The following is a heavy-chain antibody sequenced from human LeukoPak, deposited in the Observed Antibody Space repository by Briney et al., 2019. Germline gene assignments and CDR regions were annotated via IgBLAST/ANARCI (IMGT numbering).Heavy chain of an antibody. Sequence: SETLSLTCAVYGGSFSGYYWSWIRQPPGKGLEWIGEINHSGSTNYNPSLKSRVTISVDTSKNQFSLKLSSVTAADTAVYYCARVDFPLIALAGTKHNWFDPWGQGTLVTVSS. D-gene: IGHD6-19*01. CDR2: INHSGST. J-gene: IGHJ5*02. V-gene: IGHV4-34*01. CDR1: GGSFSGYY. CDR3: ARVDFPLIALAGTKHNWFDP.